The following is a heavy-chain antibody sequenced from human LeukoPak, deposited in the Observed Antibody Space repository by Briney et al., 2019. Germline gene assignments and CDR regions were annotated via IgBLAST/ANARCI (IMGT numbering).Heavy chain of an antibody. D-gene: IGHD3-10*01. J-gene: IGHJ5*02. CDR2: IYTSGGT. CDR1: GGSISSYY. Sequence: PSETLSLTCTVSGGSISSYYWSWIRQPAGKGLEWIGRIYTSGGTNYNPSLKSRVTMSVDTSKNQFSLKLSSVTAADTAVYYCARSPSWFGELWRFDPWGQGTLVTVSS. V-gene: IGHV4-4*07. CDR3: ARSPSWFGELWRFDP.